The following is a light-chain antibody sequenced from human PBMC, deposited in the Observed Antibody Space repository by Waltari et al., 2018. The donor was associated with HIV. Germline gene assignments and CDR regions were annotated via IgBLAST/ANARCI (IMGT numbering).Light chain of an antibody. CDR2: RNN. J-gene: IGLJ1*01. CDR3: AAWDDSLSVYV. Sequence: QSVLTQPPSASGTPGQRVTISCSGSSSNIGSNYVYWYQQLPGTAPKLLINRNNRRPSGVPDRFSGSTSGTSASLAISGLRSEDEADYFCAAWDDSLSVYVFGTGTKVTVL. V-gene: IGLV1-47*01. CDR1: SSNIGSNY.